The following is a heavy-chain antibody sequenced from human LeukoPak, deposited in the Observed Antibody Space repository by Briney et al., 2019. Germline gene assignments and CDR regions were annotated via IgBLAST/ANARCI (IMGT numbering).Heavy chain of an antibody. V-gene: IGHV4-59*01. J-gene: IGHJ4*02. Sequence: SETLSLTCAVYGGSFSPYYWNWIRQPPGKGLEWIGYIYYSGSTNYNPSLKSRVTISVDTSKNQFSLKLSSVTAADTAVYYCARSIVGATTVDYWGQGTLVTVSS. D-gene: IGHD1-26*01. CDR1: GGSFSPYY. CDR3: ARSIVGATTVDY. CDR2: IYYSGST.